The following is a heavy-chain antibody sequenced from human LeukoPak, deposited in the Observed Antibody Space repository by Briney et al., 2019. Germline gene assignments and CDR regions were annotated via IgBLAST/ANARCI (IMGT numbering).Heavy chain of an antibody. D-gene: IGHD6-19*01. CDR1: GFTFDNYG. V-gene: IGHV3-20*04. J-gene: IGHJ4*02. Sequence: GGSLRLSCAASGFTFDNYGMSWVRQAPGKGLEWVSGITWNGAYRGYADSVKGRFTISRDNAKNSLYLQMNSLRAEDTALYYCARRAVTGTIYYFDYWGQGTLVTVSS. CDR3: ARRAVTGTIYYFDY. CDR2: ITWNGAYR.